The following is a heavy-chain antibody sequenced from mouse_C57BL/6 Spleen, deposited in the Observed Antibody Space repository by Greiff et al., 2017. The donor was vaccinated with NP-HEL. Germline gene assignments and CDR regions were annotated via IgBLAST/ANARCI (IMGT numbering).Heavy chain of an antibody. V-gene: IGHV1-26*01. Sequence: VQLHQSGPELVKPGASVKISCKASGYTLTDYYMNWVKQSHGKSLEWIGDINPKNGGTSYNKKFKGKATLTVDKSSSTAYMELRSLTSEDSAVYYCARGDGSSTGYFDVWGTGTTVTVSS. D-gene: IGHD1-1*01. J-gene: IGHJ1*03. CDR1: GYTLTDYY. CDR3: ARGDGSSTGYFDV. CDR2: INPKNGGT.